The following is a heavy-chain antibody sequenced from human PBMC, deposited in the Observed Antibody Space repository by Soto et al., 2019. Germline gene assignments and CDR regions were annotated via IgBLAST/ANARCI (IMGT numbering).Heavy chain of an antibody. Sequence: SEKVSCKASGGTFSSYTISWVRQAPGQGLEWMGRIIPILGIANYAQKFQGRVTITADKSTSTAYMELSSLRSEDTAVYYCASAYSGYDSDYWGQGTLVNVSS. J-gene: IGHJ4*02. D-gene: IGHD5-12*01. CDR2: IIPILGIA. CDR3: ASAYSGYDSDY. V-gene: IGHV1-69*02. CDR1: GGTFSSYT.